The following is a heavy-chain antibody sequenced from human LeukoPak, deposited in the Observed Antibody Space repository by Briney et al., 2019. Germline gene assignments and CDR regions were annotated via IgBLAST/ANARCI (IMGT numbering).Heavy chain of an antibody. D-gene: IGHD6-19*01. CDR2: INHSGST. J-gene: IGHJ4*02. CDR3: ARASGWYRYYFDY. CDR1: GGSFSGYY. Sequence: PSETLSLTCAVYGGSFSGYYWSWIRQPPGKGLEWIGEINHSGSTNYNPSLKSQVTISVDTSKNQFSLKLSSVTAADTAVYYCARASGWYRYYFDYWGQGTLVTVSS. V-gene: IGHV4-34*01.